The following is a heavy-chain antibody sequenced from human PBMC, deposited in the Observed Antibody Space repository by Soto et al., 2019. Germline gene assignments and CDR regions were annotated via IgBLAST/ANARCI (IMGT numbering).Heavy chain of an antibody. Sequence: ASVKVSCKASGYTFTSYYMHWVRQAPGQGLEWMGIINPSGGSTSYAQKFQGRVTMTRDTSTSTVYMELSSLRSEDTAVYYCARVHYYDFWSGPKYYFDYWGQGTLVTVSS. CDR2: INPSGGST. CDR1: GYTFTSYY. D-gene: IGHD3-3*01. J-gene: IGHJ4*02. CDR3: ARVHYYDFWSGPKYYFDY. V-gene: IGHV1-46*03.